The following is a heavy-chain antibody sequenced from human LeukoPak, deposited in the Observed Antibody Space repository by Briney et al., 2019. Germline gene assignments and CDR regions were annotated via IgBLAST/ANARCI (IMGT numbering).Heavy chain of an antibody. CDR1: GGTFSSYA. V-gene: IGHV1-69*06. CDR2: IIPIFGTA. CDR3: ARDRNYPYNWFDP. Sequence: SVKVSCKASGGTFSSYAISWVRQAPGQGLEWMGGIIPIFGTAYYAQKFQGRVTITADKSTSTAYMELSSLRSEDTAVYYCARDRNYPYNWFDPWGQGTLVTVSS. D-gene: IGHD1-7*01. J-gene: IGHJ5*02.